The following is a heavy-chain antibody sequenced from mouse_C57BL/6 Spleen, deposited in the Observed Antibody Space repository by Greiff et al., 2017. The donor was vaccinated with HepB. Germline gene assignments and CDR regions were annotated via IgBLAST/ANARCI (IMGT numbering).Heavy chain of an antibody. CDR1: GFSLTSYG. CDR3: ATDGYYPFAY. J-gene: IGHJ3*01. D-gene: IGHD2-3*01. V-gene: IGHV2-2*01. Sequence: QVQLQQSGPGLVQPSQSLSITCTVSGFSLTSYGVHWVRQSPGKGLEWLGVIWSGGSTDYNAAFISRLSISKDNSKSQVFFKMNSLQADDTAIYYCATDGYYPFAYWGQGTLVTVSA. CDR2: IWSGGST.